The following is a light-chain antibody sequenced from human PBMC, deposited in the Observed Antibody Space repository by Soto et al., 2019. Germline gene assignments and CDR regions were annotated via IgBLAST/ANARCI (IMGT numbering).Light chain of an antibody. V-gene: IGLV1-47*02. Sequence: QSVLTQPPSASGTPGQRVTISCSGSSSNIGSNYVYWYQQLPGTAPKLLIYSNNQRPSGVPDRFSGSKSGTSASLAISGLRSEDEADYYCAAWDDSLSGSYVFGTGTKVPS. CDR3: AAWDDSLSGSYV. CDR1: SSNIGSNY. CDR2: SNN. J-gene: IGLJ1*01.